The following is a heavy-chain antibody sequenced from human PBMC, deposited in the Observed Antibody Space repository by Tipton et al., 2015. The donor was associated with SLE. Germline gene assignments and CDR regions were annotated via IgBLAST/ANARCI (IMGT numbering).Heavy chain of an antibody. CDR1: GGSFSGYY. CDR2: INHSGST. V-gene: IGHV4-34*01. Sequence: TLSLTCDVYGGSFSGYYWSWIRQPPGKGLEWIGEINHSGSTNYNPSLKSRVTVAVDTSKNQFSLKLSSVTAADTAVYYCARGQRIVGATDFDYWGQGTLVTVSS. J-gene: IGHJ4*02. CDR3: ARGQRIVGATDFDY. D-gene: IGHD1-26*01.